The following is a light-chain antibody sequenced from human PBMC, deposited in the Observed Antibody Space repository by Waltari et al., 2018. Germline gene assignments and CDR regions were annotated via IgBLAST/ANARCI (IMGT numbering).Light chain of an antibody. CDR2: YDS. Sequence: SYVLTQPPSVSVAPGETARLTCGGNNIESKSVHWYRQRPGQAPVLVISYDSDRPSGIPDRFSGSSSGNTASLTITGAQAEDEADYYCNSRDSSGNPYVFGTGTKVTVL. V-gene: IGLV3-21*01. J-gene: IGLJ1*01. CDR1: NIESKS. CDR3: NSRDSSGNPYV.